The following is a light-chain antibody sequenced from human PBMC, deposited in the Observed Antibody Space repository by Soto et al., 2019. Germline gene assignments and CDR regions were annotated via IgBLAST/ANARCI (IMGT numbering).Light chain of an antibody. CDR3: SSYTSTSTYV. V-gene: IGLV2-14*01. J-gene: IGLJ1*01. CDR2: DVI. Sequence: HSVLTQPASVSGSPGQSVAISCTGTTSDVGGYNYVSWYQQHPGKAPKLIIQDVINRPSGVSDRFSGSKSGNTASLTISGLQAEDEADYYCSSYTSTSTYVFGSGTKVTVL. CDR1: TSDVGGYNY.